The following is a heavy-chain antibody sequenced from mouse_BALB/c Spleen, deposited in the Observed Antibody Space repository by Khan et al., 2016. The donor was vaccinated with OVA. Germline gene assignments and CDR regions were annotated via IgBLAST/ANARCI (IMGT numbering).Heavy chain of an antibody. CDR2: IDPANGNP. J-gene: IGHJ4*01. D-gene: IGHD2-3*01. CDR1: GFNIKDTY. V-gene: IGHV14-3*02. CDR3: ALRGDIYDTYYGYAMDY. Sequence: VQLQQSGAELVKPGASVKLSCTASGFNIKDTYMHWVKQRPEQGLEWIGRIDPANGNPQYDPKFQGKATITADTSSHTAYLQLSSLTSEDTAVYYCALRGDIYDTYYGYAMDYWGQGTSVTVSS.